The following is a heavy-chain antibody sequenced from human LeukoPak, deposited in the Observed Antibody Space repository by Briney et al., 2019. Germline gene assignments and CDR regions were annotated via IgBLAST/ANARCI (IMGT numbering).Heavy chain of an antibody. J-gene: IGHJ4*02. CDR3: TTRRRDGYRFDY. D-gene: IGHD5-24*01. V-gene: IGHV5-10-1*01. CDR2: IDPTDSYI. CDR1: GYSFTTYW. Sequence: GDSLKISCKGSGYSFTTYWISWVRQMPGKGLEWIGRIDPTDSYIDYSPSFQGHVTISADKSVSTAYLQWSSLKASDTAMYFCTTRRRDGYRFDYWGQGTLVTVSS.